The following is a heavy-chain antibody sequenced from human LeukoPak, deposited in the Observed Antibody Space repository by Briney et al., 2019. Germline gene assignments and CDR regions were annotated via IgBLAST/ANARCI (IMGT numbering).Heavy chain of an antibody. CDR2: IYDGGTT. CDR3: ARIGSPGVAYYGMDV. Sequence: PGGSLRLSCAASGFTAGNTYMSWVRQAPGKGLEWVSVIYDGGTTYCAASVEGRFTIARDNSRNTLSLQMNSLTTEDTAVYYCARIGSPGVAYYGMDVWGQGTTVTVSS. CDR1: GFTAGNTY. J-gene: IGHJ6*02. V-gene: IGHV3-66*02. D-gene: IGHD3-3*01.